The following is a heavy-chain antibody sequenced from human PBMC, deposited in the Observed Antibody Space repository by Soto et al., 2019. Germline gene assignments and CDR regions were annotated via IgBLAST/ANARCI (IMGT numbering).Heavy chain of an antibody. D-gene: IGHD6-13*01. Sequence: GGALRLSCAASGFTFSSYAMSWVRQAPGKGLEWVSAISGSGGSTYYADSVKGRFTISRDNSKNTLYLQMNSLRAEDTAVYYCAKVGSSWSNYFDYWGQGTLVTVSS. CDR1: GFTFSSYA. V-gene: IGHV3-23*01. CDR2: ISGSGGST. J-gene: IGHJ4*02. CDR3: AKVGSSWSNYFDY.